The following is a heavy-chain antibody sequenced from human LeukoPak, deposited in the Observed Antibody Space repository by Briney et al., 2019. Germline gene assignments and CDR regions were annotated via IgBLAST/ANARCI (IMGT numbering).Heavy chain of an antibody. J-gene: IGHJ4*02. CDR3: ARVRKTIFGVVRAFDY. V-gene: IGHV4-30-2*01. CDR1: GGSISSGGYY. CDR2: IYHSGST. Sequence: SQTLSLTCTVSGGSISSGGYYWSWIRQPPGKGLEWIGYIYHSGSTYYNPSLKSRVTISVDRSKNQFSLKLSSVTAADTAVYYCARVRKTIFGVVRAFDYWGQGTLVTVSS. D-gene: IGHD3-3*01.